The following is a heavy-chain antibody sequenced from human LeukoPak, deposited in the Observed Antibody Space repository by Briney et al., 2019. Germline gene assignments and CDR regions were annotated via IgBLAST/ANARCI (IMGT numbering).Heavy chain of an antibody. Sequence: PGGSLRLSCAASGFTFSSYAMSWVRQAPGKGLEWVSASSGSGGSSYYADSVKGRFTISRDDSKNTLYLQLNSLRAEHTAVYYCAIPPGGSHRDPDYWGQGTLVTVSS. CDR1: GFTFSSYA. J-gene: IGHJ4*02. V-gene: IGHV3-23*01. CDR2: SSGSGGSS. D-gene: IGHD2-21*02. CDR3: AIPPGGSHRDPDY.